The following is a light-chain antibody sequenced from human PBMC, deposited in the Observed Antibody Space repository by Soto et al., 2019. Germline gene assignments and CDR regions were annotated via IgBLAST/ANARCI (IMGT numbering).Light chain of an antibody. CDR1: QSISSY. CDR2: AAS. Sequence: DILMTQSPSSLSASVGDRVTITCRASQSISSYLNWYQQKPGKAPKLLIYAASSLQSGVPSRFSGSGSGTDFTLTISSLQPEDFGTYYCQQSYSTPYTFGQGTKLEIK. J-gene: IGKJ2*01. V-gene: IGKV1-39*01. CDR3: QQSYSTPYT.